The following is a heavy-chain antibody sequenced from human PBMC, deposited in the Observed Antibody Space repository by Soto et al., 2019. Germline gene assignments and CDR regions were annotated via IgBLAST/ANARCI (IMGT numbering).Heavy chain of an antibody. CDR3: XXISAAGXXNWFHP. Sequence: QVQLQQWGAGLLKPSETLSLTCAVYGGSFSGYYWSWIRQPPGKGLEWIGEINHSGSTNYNPSLKSLVTXAVXXXXXXXXXXXXXXXXXXXXXXXXXXISAAGXXNWFHPWGQGTLVTVSS. J-gene: IGHJ5*02. CDR1: GGSFSGYY. D-gene: IGHD6-13*01. CDR2: INHSGST. V-gene: IGHV4-34*01.